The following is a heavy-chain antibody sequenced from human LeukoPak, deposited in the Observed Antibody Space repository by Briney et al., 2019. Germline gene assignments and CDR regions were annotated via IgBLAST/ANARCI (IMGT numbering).Heavy chain of an antibody. CDR3: AMSIAARRGFGVPKGYYYGMDV. Sequence: PSETLSLTCTVSGGSISSYYWSWIRQPPGKGLEWIGYIYDSGSTNYNPSLKSRVTISVDTSKNQFSLKLSSVTAADTAVYYCAMSIAARRGFGVPKGYYYGMDVWGQGTTVTVSS. J-gene: IGHJ6*02. V-gene: IGHV4-59*08. CDR2: IYDSGST. CDR1: GGSISSYY. D-gene: IGHD6-6*01.